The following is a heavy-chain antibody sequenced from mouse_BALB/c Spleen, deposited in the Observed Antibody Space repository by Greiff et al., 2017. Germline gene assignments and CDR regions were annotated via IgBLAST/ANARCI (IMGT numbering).Heavy chain of an antibody. Sequence: EVKLMESGGGLVKPGGSLKLSCAASGFTFSDYYMYWVRQTPEKRLEWVATISDGGSYTYYPDSVKGRFTISRDNAKNNLYLQMSSLKSEDTAMYYCARDGAGAYWGQGTLVTVSA. CDR3: ARDGAGAY. CDR1: GFTFSDYY. CDR2: ISDGGSYT. D-gene: IGHD3-3*01. V-gene: IGHV5-4*02. J-gene: IGHJ3*01.